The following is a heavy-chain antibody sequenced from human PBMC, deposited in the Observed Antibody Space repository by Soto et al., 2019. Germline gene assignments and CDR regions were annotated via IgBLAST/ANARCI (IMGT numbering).Heavy chain of an antibody. J-gene: IGHJ4*02. CDR3: GRGPSYAPPKSFFDY. D-gene: IGHD3-16*01. Sequence: GGSLRLSCAASGFTVSSNYMNWVRQAPGKGLEWISFLYIGRTTYYADSVERRFTISRDISGNTLYLQMNSLRAEATAVYYCGRGPSYAPPKSFFDYWGQGALVTVS. CDR2: LYIGRTT. V-gene: IGHV3-53*01. CDR1: GFTVSSNY.